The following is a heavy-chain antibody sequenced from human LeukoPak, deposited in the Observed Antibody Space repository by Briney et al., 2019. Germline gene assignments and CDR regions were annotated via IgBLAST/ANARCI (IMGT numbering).Heavy chain of an antibody. D-gene: IGHD2-2*01. V-gene: IGHV3-7*01. J-gene: IGHJ4*02. Sequence: PGGSLRLSCAASGFTFSSYWMSWVRQAPGKGLEWVANIKQDGSEKYYVDSVKGRFTISRDNAKNSLYLQMNSLRAEDTAVYYCAREGGGYCSSTSCYLDCWGQGTLVTVSS. CDR1: GFTFSSYW. CDR2: IKQDGSEK. CDR3: AREGGGYCSSTSCYLDC.